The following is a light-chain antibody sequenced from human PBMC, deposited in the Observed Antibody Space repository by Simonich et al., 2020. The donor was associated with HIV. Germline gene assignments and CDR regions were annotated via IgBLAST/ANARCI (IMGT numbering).Light chain of an antibody. Sequence: QSALTPPPSASGSPGQSVTISCTGTSSDVGGYNYVSWYQQPPGKAPKIIIFEVTKRPSGVPDRFSGSKSGNTASLTISGLQAEDEADYYCCSYTSTTVLFGGGTKLTVL. V-gene: IGLV2-8*01. CDR2: EVT. J-gene: IGLJ2*01. CDR3: CSYTSTTVL. CDR1: SSDVGGYNY.